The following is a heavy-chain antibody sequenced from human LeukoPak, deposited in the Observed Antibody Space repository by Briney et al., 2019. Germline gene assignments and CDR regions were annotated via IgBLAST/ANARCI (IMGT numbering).Heavy chain of an antibody. J-gene: IGHJ4*02. CDR1: GFTFSGSA. CDR3: TRPDDYGDY. V-gene: IGHV3-73*01. Sequence: GGSLRLSCAASGFTFSGSAIHWVRQAPGKRLEWVGRIRSRANTYATAYAASVKGRFTISRDDSKNTAYLQMNSLKSEDKALYYCTRPDDYGDYWGQGTLVTVSS. CDR2: IRSRANTYAT.